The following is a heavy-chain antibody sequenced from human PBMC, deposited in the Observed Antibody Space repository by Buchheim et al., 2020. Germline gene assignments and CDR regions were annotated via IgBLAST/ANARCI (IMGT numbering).Heavy chain of an antibody. D-gene: IGHD3-10*01. CDR2: ISSSSSYT. Sequence: QVQLQQWGAGLLKPSETLSLTCAVYGGSFSGYYWSWIRQAPGKGLEWVSYISSSSSYTNYADSVKGRFTISRDNAKNSLYLQMNSLRAEDTAVYYCARDRGAMVRGVIMRNYYYGMDVWGQGTT. V-gene: IGHV3-11*06. CDR3: ARDRGAMVRGVIMRNYYYGMDV. J-gene: IGHJ6*02. CDR1: GGSFSGYY.